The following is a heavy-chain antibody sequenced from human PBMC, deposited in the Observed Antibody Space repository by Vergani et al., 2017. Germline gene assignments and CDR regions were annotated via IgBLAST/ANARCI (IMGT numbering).Heavy chain of an antibody. J-gene: IGHJ4*02. Sequence: EVQLVESGGGLVQPGGSLRLSCAASGFTVSSNYMSWVRQAPGKGLEWVSVIYSGGSTYYAASVKGRFTISRDNTKNTLYLQMNSLRAEDTAVYYCARDPDYDGNSEVDYWGQGTMVTVSS. CDR3: ARDPDYDGNSEVDY. CDR2: IYSGGST. D-gene: IGHD4-23*01. V-gene: IGHV3-66*02. CDR1: GFTVSSNY.